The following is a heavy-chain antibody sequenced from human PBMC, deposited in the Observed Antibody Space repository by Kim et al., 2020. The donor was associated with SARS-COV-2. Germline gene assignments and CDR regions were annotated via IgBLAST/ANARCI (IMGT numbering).Heavy chain of an antibody. CDR3: TTYDYGARFDF. V-gene: IGHV3-15*01. J-gene: IGHJ4*02. D-gene: IGHD4-17*01. CDR2: FPISDVGTT. Sequence: GGSLRLSCAASGLTFSNTWMNWVRQAPGKGLEWVGRFPISDVGTTDYAAPVKGRFTFSTDSSRKTLYLQMNSLQTGDTAVYYCTTYDYGARFDFWGRGTLVTVSS. CDR1: GLTFSNTW.